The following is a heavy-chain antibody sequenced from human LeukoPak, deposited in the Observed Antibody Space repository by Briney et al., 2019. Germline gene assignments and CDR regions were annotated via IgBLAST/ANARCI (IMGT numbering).Heavy chain of an antibody. J-gene: IGHJ4*02. CDR1: GFTFSNYW. CDR2: INEDGTEE. CDR3: ARSYGAYAY. D-gene: IGHD3-16*01. V-gene: IGHV3-7*01. Sequence: GGSLRLSCAASGFTFSNYWMSWVRQAPGKGLEWVANINEDGTEEYYVDSVKGRFTVSRDNARNSLYLQMSSLRVEDTAVCYCARSYGAYAYWGQGSLVTVSS.